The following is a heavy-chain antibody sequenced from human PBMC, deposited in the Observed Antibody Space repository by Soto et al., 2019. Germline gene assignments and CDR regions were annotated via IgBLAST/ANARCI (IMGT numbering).Heavy chain of an antibody. V-gene: IGHV4-39*07. CDR2: IYYSGNT. Sequence: SETLSLTCTVSGGSISSSSYCWGWIRQPPGKGLEWIGSIYYSGNTYYNPSLKSRVTISVDTSKNQFSLKLSAVTAADTAVYYCARGRVGATTDYFDYWGQGTLVTVSS. CDR1: GGSISSSSYC. J-gene: IGHJ4*02. D-gene: IGHD1-26*01. CDR3: ARGRVGATTDYFDY.